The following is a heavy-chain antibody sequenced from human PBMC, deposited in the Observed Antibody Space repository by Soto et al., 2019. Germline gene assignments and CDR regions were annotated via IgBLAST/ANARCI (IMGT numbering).Heavy chain of an antibody. D-gene: IGHD5-18*01. J-gene: IGHJ4*02. V-gene: IGHV3-30*03. Sequence: GGYLRLSCAASGVTLRDYGMHWVRQAPGKGLEWVADISYDAASVHYADSVKGRFSISRDNSNNTVSLHMNSLGPGDTAVYYCARDSRRLQLGVIDFWGQGILVTVSS. CDR2: ISYDAASV. CDR1: GVTLRDYG. CDR3: ARDSRRLQLGVIDF.